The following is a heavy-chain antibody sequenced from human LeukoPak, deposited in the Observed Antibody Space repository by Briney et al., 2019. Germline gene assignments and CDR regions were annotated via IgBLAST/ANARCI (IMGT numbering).Heavy chain of an antibody. CDR2: ISGSGGST. CDR1: GFTFSSYA. CDR3: AKGEVLRFLEWLLPDI. V-gene: IGHV3-23*01. J-gene: IGHJ3*02. D-gene: IGHD3-3*01. Sequence: GGSLRLSCAASGFTFSSYAMSWVRQAPGKGLEWVSAISGSGGSTYYADSVKGRFTISRDNSKNTLYLQMNSLRAEDTAVYYCAKGEVLRFLEWLLPDIWGQGTMVTVSS.